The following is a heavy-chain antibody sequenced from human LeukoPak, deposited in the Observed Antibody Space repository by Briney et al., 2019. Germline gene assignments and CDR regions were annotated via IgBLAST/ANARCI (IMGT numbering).Heavy chain of an antibody. CDR2: ISGSGGST. CDR3: ARAVGNSEDFDY. CDR1: GFTFSSYA. J-gene: IGHJ4*02. Sequence: QSGGSLRLSCAASGFTFSSYAMSWVRQAPGKGLEWVSAISGSGGSTYYADSVKGRFTISRGNSKNTLYLQMNSLRAEDTAVYYCARAVGNSEDFDYWGQGTLVTVSS. D-gene: IGHD4-23*01. V-gene: IGHV3-23*01.